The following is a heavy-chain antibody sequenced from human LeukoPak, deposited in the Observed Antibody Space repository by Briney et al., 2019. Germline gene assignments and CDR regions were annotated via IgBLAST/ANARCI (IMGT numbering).Heavy chain of an antibody. Sequence: GGSLRLSCAASGFTFSSYSMNWVRQAPGKGLEWVSSISSSSSYIYYADPVKGRFTISRDNAKNSLYLQMNSLRAEDTAVYYCARAGVNYYGSGDNWFDPWGQGTLVTVSS. CDR1: GFTFSSYS. J-gene: IGHJ5*02. D-gene: IGHD3-10*01. CDR3: ARAGVNYYGSGDNWFDP. V-gene: IGHV3-21*01. CDR2: ISSSSSYI.